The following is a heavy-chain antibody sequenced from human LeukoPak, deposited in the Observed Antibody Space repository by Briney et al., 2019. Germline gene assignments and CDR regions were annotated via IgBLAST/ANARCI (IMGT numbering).Heavy chain of an antibody. CDR1: RYSFTNYW. Sequence: GESLKISCKGSRYSFTNYWIGWVRQVPGKGLEWMGIVYPRDSDTRYSPSFQGQVTISADKSISTAYLQWSSLKASDTAVYYCARPGERSRHNWNLDQWGQGTLVTVSS. J-gene: IGHJ4*02. CDR2: VYPRDSDT. CDR3: ARPGERSRHNWNLDQ. V-gene: IGHV5-51*01. D-gene: IGHD1-20*01.